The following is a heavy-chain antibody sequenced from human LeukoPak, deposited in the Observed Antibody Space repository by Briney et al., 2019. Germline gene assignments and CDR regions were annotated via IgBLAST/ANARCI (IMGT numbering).Heavy chain of an antibody. V-gene: IGHV4-30-4*01. Sequence: SETLSLTCTVSGGSISSGDYYWSWIRQPPGKGLEWVGYIYYGGSTYYNPSLKSRVTMSVDTSKNQFSLKLSSVTPADTAVYYCARVPAAILFLAYWGQGTLVTVSS. CDR3: ARVPAAILFLAY. CDR2: IYYGGST. J-gene: IGHJ4*02. CDR1: GGSISSGDYY. D-gene: IGHD2-2*01.